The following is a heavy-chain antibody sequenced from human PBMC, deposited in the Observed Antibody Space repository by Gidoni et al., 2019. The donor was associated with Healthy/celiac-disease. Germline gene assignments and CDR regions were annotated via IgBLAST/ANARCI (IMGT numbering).Heavy chain of an antibody. CDR3: ARGHCTGGVCKRPNGMDV. D-gene: IGHD2-8*02. J-gene: IGHJ6*02. CDR1: GYTFTGYY. V-gene: IGHV1-2*04. CDR2: INPNSGGT. Sequence: QVQLVQSGAEVKKPGASVKVSCKASGYTFTGYYMHWVRQAPGQGLEWMGWINPNSGGTNYAQKFQGWVTMTRDTSISTAYMELSRLRSDDTAVYYCARGHCTGGVCKRPNGMDVWGQGTTVTVSS.